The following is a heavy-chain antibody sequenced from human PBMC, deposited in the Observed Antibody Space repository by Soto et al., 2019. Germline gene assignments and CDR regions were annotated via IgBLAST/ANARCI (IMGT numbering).Heavy chain of an antibody. CDR3: ARENSSGWYQRYYYYGMDV. J-gene: IGHJ6*02. D-gene: IGHD6-19*01. V-gene: IGHV1-69*06. Sequence: ASVKVSCKASGGTFSSYAISWVRQAPGQGLEWMGGIIPIFGTANYAQKFQGRVTITADKSTSTAYMELSSLRSEDTAVYYCARENSSGWYQRYYYYGMDVWGQGTTVTVSS. CDR1: GGTFSSYA. CDR2: IIPIFGTA.